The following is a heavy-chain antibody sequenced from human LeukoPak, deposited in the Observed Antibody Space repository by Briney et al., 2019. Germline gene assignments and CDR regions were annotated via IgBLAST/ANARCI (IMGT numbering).Heavy chain of an antibody. CDR2: IYYTGST. V-gene: IGHV4-59*01. D-gene: IGHD3-22*01. CDR1: GVSISSYY. Sequence: PSETLSLTCTVSGVSISSYYWSWIRQPPGKGLEWIGYIYYTGSTNYNPSLKSRVTISVAASKTQFSLNLSSVTAADTAVYYCARGHYYDSRSPWDYWGQGTLVTVSS. CDR3: ARGHYYDSRSPWDY. J-gene: IGHJ4*02.